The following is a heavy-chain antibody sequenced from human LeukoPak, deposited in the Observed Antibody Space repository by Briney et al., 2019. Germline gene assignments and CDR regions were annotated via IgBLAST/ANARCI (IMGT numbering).Heavy chain of an antibody. CDR3: TRVGHGSYYLPY. CDR1: GYTFTEYY. CDR2: INPNNVT. Sequence: GASVKVSCRAFGYTFTEYYMHWVRQAPGQGLEWMGWINPNNVTNFAQKFQGRVTMTRDTSIRTVYMEMSSLRSDDTAVYHCTRVGHGSYYLPYWGQGTLVTVSS. V-gene: IGHV1-2*02. J-gene: IGHJ4*02. D-gene: IGHD1-26*01.